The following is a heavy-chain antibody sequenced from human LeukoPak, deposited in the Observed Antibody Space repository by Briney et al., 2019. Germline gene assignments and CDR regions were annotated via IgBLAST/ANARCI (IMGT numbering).Heavy chain of an antibody. CDR2: INPSGGST. V-gene: IGHV1-46*01. CDR1: GYTFTSYY. J-gene: IGHJ4*02. D-gene: IGHD3-10*01. Sequence: ASVTVSCKASGYTFTSYYMHWVRQAPGQGLEWMGIINPSGGSTSYAQKFQGRVTMTRDTSTSTVYMELSSLRSEDTAVYYCARDLTNYYGSGSSNSFDYWGQGTLVTVSS. CDR3: ARDLTNYYGSGSSNSFDY.